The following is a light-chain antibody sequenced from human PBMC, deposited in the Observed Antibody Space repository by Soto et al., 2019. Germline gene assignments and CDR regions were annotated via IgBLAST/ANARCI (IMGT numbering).Light chain of an antibody. CDR2: NAS. Sequence: EIVLTQSPGTLSLSPGERATLFCRASQSVSSTFLAWYQQKPGQAPRLLLYNASRRAAGIPDRFSGSGSGTDFTLTISRLEPEDFAVYYCQQYSTSSPRYTFGQGTKLEIK. V-gene: IGKV3-20*01. CDR3: QQYSTSSPRYT. J-gene: IGKJ2*01. CDR1: QSVSSTF.